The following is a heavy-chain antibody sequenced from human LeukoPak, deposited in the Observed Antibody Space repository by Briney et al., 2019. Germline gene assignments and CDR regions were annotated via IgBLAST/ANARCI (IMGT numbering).Heavy chain of an antibody. CDR3: ARDSGYDSSYFDY. CDR2: INPNSGGT. V-gene: IGHV1-2*02. Sequence: ASVKVSCTASGYTFTVYYMHWVRQAPGQGLEWMGWINPNSGGTNYAQKFQGRVTMTRDTSISTAYMELSRLRSDDTAVYYCARDSGYDSSYFDYWGQGTLVTVSS. D-gene: IGHD5-12*01. CDR1: GYTFTVYY. J-gene: IGHJ4*02.